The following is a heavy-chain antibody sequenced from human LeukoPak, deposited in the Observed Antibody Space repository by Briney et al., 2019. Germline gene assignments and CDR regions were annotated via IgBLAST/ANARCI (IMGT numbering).Heavy chain of an antibody. J-gene: IGHJ3*02. Sequence: ASVKVSCKASGGTFSSYAISWVRQAPGQGLEWMGGIIPIFGTANYAQKFQGRVTITADESTSTAYMELSSLRSEDTAVYYCARGRGEVGVPVAIPMCLGDIWGQGTMVTVSS. D-gene: IGHD2-2*02. CDR1: GGTFSSYA. CDR2: IIPIFGTA. V-gene: IGHV1-69*13. CDR3: ARGRGEVGVPVAIPMCLGDI.